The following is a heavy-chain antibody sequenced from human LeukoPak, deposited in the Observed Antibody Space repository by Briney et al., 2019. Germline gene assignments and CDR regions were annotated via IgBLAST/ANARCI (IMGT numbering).Heavy chain of an antibody. J-gene: IGHJ4*02. D-gene: IGHD3-10*01. V-gene: IGHV4-31*03. CDR1: GGSINNGGYY. Sequence: SETLSLTCTVSGGSINNGGYYWSWIRQHPGKGLEWIGYIYYSGSSYYNPSLRSRVTISVDTSKNHFSLKLSSVTAADTAVYYCARGLGVRGAYFDYWGQGTLVTVSS. CDR3: ARGLGVRGAYFDY. CDR2: IYYSGSS.